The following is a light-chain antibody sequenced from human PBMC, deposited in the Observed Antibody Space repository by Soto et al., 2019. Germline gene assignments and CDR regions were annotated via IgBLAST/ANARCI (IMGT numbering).Light chain of an antibody. J-gene: IGKJ5*01. Sequence: EIVLTHSPGTLSLSPGERATLSCSASQSVSSSYLAWYQQKPGQAPRLLIYDASNRATGIPARFSGSGSGTDFTLTISSLEPEDFAVYYCQQRSNWPPITFGQGTRLEIK. V-gene: IGKV3-11*01. CDR3: QQRSNWPPIT. CDR1: QSVSSSY. CDR2: DAS.